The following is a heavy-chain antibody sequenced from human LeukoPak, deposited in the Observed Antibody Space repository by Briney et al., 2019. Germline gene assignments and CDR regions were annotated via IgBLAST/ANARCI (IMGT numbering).Heavy chain of an antibody. J-gene: IGHJ4*02. Sequence: GSLRLTCAASGFTLSSYWMHWVRQAPGKGLEWVSAISGSGGSTYYADSVKGRSTISRDNSKNTLYLQMNSLRAEDTAVYYCAKSGAYYDSSGYYPGAVYFDYWGQGTLVTVSS. D-gene: IGHD3-22*01. CDR3: AKSGAYYDSSGYYPGAVYFDY. V-gene: IGHV3-23*01. CDR1: GFTLSSYW. CDR2: ISGSGGST.